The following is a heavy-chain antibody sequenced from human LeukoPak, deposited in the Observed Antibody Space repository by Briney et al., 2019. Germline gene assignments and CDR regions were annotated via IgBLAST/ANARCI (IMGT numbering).Heavy chain of an antibody. CDR1: GGSIRGYY. CDR2: FYYRGST. Sequence: PSETLSLTCTVSGGSIRGYYWSWTRQPPGKGLEWIGYFYYRGSTNYNPSLKSRVSISVDTSKNQVSLKLNSVTTADTAVYYCARGLRDLLPDFWGQGTLVTVSS. CDR3: ARGLRDLLPDF. J-gene: IGHJ4*02. V-gene: IGHV4-59*01. D-gene: IGHD2-21*01.